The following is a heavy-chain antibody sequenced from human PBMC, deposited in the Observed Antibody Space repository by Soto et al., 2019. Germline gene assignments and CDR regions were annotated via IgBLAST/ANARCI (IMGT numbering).Heavy chain of an antibody. J-gene: IGHJ4*02. D-gene: IGHD3-22*01. Sequence: PGESLKISCKGSGYSFTSYWIGWVRQMPGKGLEWMGIIYPGDSDTRYSPSFQGQVTISADKSISTAYLQWSSLKASDTAMYYCARDPSYYYDSSGYSPGYVDYWGQGTRVTVSS. CDR3: ARDPSYYYDSSGYSPGYVDY. V-gene: IGHV5-51*01. CDR2: IYPGDSDT. CDR1: GYSFTSYW.